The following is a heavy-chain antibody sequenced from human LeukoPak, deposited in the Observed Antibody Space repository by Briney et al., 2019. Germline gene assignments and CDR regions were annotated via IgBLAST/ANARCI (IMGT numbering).Heavy chain of an antibody. CDR3: ARVSFFRWAATRPSYYYYYMDV. D-gene: IGHD2-15*01. CDR2: INHSGST. V-gene: IGHV4-34*01. Sequence: SETLSLTCTVSGGSISSYYWSWIRQPPGKGLEWIGEINHSGSTNYNPSLKSRVTISVDTSKNQFSLKLSSVTAADTAVYYCARVSFFRWAATRPSYYYYYMDVWGKGTTVTISS. CDR1: GGSISSYY. J-gene: IGHJ6*03.